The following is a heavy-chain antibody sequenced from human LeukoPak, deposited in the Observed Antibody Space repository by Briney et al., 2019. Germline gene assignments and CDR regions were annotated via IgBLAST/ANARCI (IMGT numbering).Heavy chain of an antibody. V-gene: IGHV4-59*01. CDR1: GGSISSYY. D-gene: IGHD3-9*01. J-gene: IGHJ4*02. Sequence: SETLSLTCTVSGGSISSYYWSWLRQPPGKGLEWIGYIYYSGSTNYNPSLKSRVTISVGTSKTQFSLKVTSVTTADTAVYYCAKGRKDFDTNLGPFDSWGQGILVTVSS. CDR2: IYYSGST. CDR3: AKGRKDFDTNLGPFDS.